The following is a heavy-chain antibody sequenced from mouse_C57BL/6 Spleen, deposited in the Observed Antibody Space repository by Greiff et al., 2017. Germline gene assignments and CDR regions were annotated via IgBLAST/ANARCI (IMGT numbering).Heavy chain of an antibody. CDR2: ISSGGDYI. J-gene: IGHJ4*01. CDR3: TRDSPSGVGAMDD. V-gene: IGHV5-9-1*02. Sequence: EVKVVESGEGLVKPGGSLKLSCAASGFTFSSYAMSWVRQTPEKRLEWVAYISSGGDYIYYADTVKGRFTISRDNARNTLYLQMSSLKSEDTAMYYCTRDSPSGVGAMDDWGQGTSVTVSS. D-gene: IGHD1-1*02. CDR1: GFTFSSYA.